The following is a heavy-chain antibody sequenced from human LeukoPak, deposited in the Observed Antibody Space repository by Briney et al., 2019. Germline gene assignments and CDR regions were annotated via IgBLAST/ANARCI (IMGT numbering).Heavy chain of an antibody. CDR2: ISGSGGST. J-gene: IGHJ4*02. CDR3: AKDRRYYYDSSGYLYYFDY. D-gene: IGHD3-22*01. Sequence: TGGSLRLSCTASGFTFSSYAMHWVPQAPGKGLEWVSGISGSGGSTYYADSVKGRFTISRDNSKNTLYLQMNSLRAEDTAVYYCAKDRRYYYDSSGYLYYFDYWGQGTLVTVSS. V-gene: IGHV3-23*01. CDR1: GFTFSSYA.